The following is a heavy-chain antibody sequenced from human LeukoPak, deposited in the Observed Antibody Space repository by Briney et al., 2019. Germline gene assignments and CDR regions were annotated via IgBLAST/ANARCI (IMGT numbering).Heavy chain of an antibody. CDR1: GLTFSNSD. J-gene: IGHJ4*02. D-gene: IGHD3-16*01. Sequence: PGGSLRLSCAVSGLTFSNSDMSGVRQAPGKGLDCVSAMSHSGDNTYYADSVKGRFTISRDNSKNTLYLQMNSLRAEDTAVYYCAKGQRGGSYFDNWGQGTLVTVSS. CDR3: AKGQRGGSYFDN. CDR2: MSHSGDNT. V-gene: IGHV3-23*01.